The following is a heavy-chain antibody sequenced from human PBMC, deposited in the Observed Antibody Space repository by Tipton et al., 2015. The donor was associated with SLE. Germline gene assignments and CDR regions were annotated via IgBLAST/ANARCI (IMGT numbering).Heavy chain of an antibody. CDR2: IYYSGST. D-gene: IGHD2-15*01. CDR3: ARAEGSWDAFDI. V-gene: IGHV4-61*01. J-gene: IGHJ3*02. Sequence: TLSLTCTVSGGSISSSSYYWSWIRQPPGKGLEWIGYIYYSGSTNYNPSLKSRVTISVDTSKNQFSLKLSSVTAADTAVYYCARAEGSWDAFDIWGQGTMVTVSS. CDR1: GGSISSSSYY.